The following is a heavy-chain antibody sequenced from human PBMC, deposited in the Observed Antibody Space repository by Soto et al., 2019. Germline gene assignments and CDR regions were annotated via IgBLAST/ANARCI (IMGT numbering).Heavy chain of an antibody. Sequence: SETLSLTCTVSGGSVSSGGYYWSWIRQHPGKGLEWIGYIYYSGRTYYNPSLHSRVSIAVDTTENQFSLKLTSVTAADTSVYYCARGSFSSSSSWFDPWGRGTLVTVSS. CDR1: GGSVSSGGYY. CDR3: ARGSFSSSSSWFDP. V-gene: IGHV4-31*03. CDR2: IYYSGRT. J-gene: IGHJ5*02. D-gene: IGHD6-6*01.